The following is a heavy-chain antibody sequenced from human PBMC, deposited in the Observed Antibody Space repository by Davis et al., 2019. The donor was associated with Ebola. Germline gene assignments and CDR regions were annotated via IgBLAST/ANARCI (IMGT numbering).Heavy chain of an antibody. CDR2: ITWGGGAT. CDR3: ARGDSSSSPDVFDI. Sequence: GESLKISCAGSGFTFDDYTMHWVRQAPGKGLEWVSLITWGGGATHYADSVKGRFTLSRDNSKNSLFLQMKSLRTEDTGLYYCARGDSSSSPDVFDIWGQGTLVTVSS. CDR1: GFTFDDYT. D-gene: IGHD6-6*01. J-gene: IGHJ3*02. V-gene: IGHV3-43*01.